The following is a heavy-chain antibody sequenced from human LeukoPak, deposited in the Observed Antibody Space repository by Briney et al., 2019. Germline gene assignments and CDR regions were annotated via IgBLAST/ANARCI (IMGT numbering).Heavy chain of an antibody. CDR1: GFTFSSHR. V-gene: IGHV3-48*01. D-gene: IGHD3-10*02. Sequence: HPGGSLRLSCAASGFTFSSHRMNWVRQAPGKGLEWVADISGSSDDIHYADSVTGRFTISRDNAKNSVYLQMNSLRAEDTAVYYCAELGITMIGGVWGKGTTVTISS. CDR3: AELGITMIGGV. CDR2: ISGSSDDI. J-gene: IGHJ6*04.